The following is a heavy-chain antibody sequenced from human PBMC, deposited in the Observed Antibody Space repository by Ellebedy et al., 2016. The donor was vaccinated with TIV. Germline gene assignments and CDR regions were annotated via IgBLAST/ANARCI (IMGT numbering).Heavy chain of an antibody. CDR2: ISPSGNTT. J-gene: IGHJ4*02. V-gene: IGHV1-46*04. Sequence: AASVKVSCKASGYTLTSYYMHWVRQAPGQGLEWMGIISPSGNTTTYAQKLQGRVTMTWDTSTSTVYLELSSLTSHDTAVYYCVRGNCRGDCSPLDYWGQGTLVTVSS. CDR3: VRGNCRGDCSPLDY. CDR1: GYTLTSYY. D-gene: IGHD2-21*02.